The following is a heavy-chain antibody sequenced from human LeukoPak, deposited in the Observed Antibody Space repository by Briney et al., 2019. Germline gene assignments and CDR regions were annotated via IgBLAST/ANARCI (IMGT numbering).Heavy chain of an antibody. V-gene: IGHV3-23*01. Sequence: GGSLRLSCAASGFTFSSYAMSWVRQAPGKGLEWVSGIGSDARTSYADSVKGRFTISRDNSKNTLYLQMNSLRVEDTAIYYCAKEFTGGWPFDFWGQGTLVTVSS. J-gene: IGHJ4*02. CDR2: IGSDART. D-gene: IGHD6-19*01. CDR1: GFTFSSYA. CDR3: AKEFTGGWPFDF.